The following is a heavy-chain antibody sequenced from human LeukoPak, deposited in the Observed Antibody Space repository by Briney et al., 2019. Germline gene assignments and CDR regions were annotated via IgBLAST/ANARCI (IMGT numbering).Heavy chain of an antibody. CDR3: ARGYYGSGSFIDY. CDR2: IYYSGST. CDR1: GGSISSYY. V-gene: IGHV4-59*01. Sequence: SETLSLTCTVSGGSISSYYWSWIRQPPGKGLEWIGYIYYSGSTNYNPSLKSRVTISVDTSKNQFSLKLSSVTAADTAVYYYARGYYGSGSFIDYWGQGTLVTVSS. J-gene: IGHJ4*02. D-gene: IGHD3-10*01.